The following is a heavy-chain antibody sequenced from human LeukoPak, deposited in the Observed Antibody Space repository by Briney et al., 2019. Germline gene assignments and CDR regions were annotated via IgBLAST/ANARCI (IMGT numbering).Heavy chain of an antibody. V-gene: IGHV1-69*13. J-gene: IGHJ5*02. Sequence: GASVKVSCKASGGTFSSYAISWVRQAPGQGLEWMGGIIPIFGTANYAQKFQGRVTITADESTSTAYMELSSLRSEDTAVYYCARDLLFDSSAATGWFDPWGQGTLVTVSS. D-gene: IGHD3-22*01. CDR1: GGTFSSYA. CDR2: IIPIFGTA. CDR3: ARDLLFDSSAATGWFDP.